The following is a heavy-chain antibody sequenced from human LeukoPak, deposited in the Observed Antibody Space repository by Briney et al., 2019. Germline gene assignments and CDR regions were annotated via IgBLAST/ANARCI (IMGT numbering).Heavy chain of an antibody. D-gene: IGHD2-2*01. CDR2: ISYSGST. CDR1: GGSISCSSYH. CDR3: ARGYCSSTSCSGVGYMDV. Sequence: SQTLSLTCTVSGGSISCSSYHWGWVRQPPGKGLEWIVIISYSGSTYYNTSLKSRITVSVDTSKNQFSLKLSSVTAADRAVYYCARGYCSSTSCSGVGYMDVWGKGTTVTVSS. J-gene: IGHJ6*03. V-gene: IGHV4-39*01.